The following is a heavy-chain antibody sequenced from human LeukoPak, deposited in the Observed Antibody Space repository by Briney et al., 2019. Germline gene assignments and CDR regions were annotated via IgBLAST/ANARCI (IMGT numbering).Heavy chain of an antibody. CDR3: ARGRWGYCSSTSCPGPLGAHYFDY. CDR2: INHSGST. D-gene: IGHD2-2*01. Sequence: SETLSLTCAVYGGSFSGYYWSWIRQPPGKGLEWIGEINHSGSTNYNPSLKSRVTISVDTSKNQFSLKLSSVTAADTAVYYCARGRWGYCSSTSCPGPLGAHYFDYWGQGTLVTASS. CDR1: GGSFSGYY. J-gene: IGHJ4*02. V-gene: IGHV4-34*01.